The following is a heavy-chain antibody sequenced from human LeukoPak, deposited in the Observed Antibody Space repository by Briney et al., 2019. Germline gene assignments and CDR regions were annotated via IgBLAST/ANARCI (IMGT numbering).Heavy chain of an antibody. CDR1: GFSFTSYN. D-gene: IGHD6-13*01. V-gene: IGHV3-30*18. J-gene: IGHJ4*02. Sequence: GGSLRLSCAASGFSFTSYNFHWVRQAPGKGLKWLGFISYDGNIKYEDSVKGRFTISRDNSKNTLYLQMNSLRAEDTAVYYCAKAGIAAAGTWVDYWGQGTLVTVSS. CDR3: AKAGIAAAGTWVDY. CDR2: ISYDGNIK.